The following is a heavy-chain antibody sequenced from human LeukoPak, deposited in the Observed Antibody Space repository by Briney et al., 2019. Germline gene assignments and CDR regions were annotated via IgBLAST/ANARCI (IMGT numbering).Heavy chain of an antibody. Sequence: GGSLSLSCAASGFTFRIYWVHGLRDARGGAGVWVSRISTDGTYTQYADPVKGRITISRDNAKDTLYLQVNSLRAEDTAVYYCAITVDCRGTTDCYSYFDHWGQGTLVTVSS. CDR3: AITVDCRGTTDCYSYFDH. V-gene: IGHV3-74*01. CDR1: GFTFRIYW. CDR2: ISTDGTYT. J-gene: IGHJ1*01. D-gene: IGHD2-21*02.